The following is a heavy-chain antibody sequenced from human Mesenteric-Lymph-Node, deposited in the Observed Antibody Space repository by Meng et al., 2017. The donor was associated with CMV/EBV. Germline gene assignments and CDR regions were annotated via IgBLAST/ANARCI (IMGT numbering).Heavy chain of an antibody. V-gene: IGHV3-48*03. Sequence: GESLKISCAASGFFFSSFAMNWVRQAPGKGLEWVSYISGSGSNRIYYADSVRGRCTISRDNAKNSLYLQMNSLRAEDTAVYYCARGGYCSSTSCPPDYWGQGTLVTVSS. J-gene: IGHJ4*02. D-gene: IGHD2-2*01. CDR2: ISGSGSNRI. CDR3: ARGGYCSSTSCPPDY. CDR1: GFFFSSFA.